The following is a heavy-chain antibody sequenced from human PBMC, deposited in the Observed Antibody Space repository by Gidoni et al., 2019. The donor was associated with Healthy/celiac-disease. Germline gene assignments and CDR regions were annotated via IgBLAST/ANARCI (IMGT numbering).Heavy chain of an antibody. CDR2: ISYDGSNK. CDR1: AFTFSSYA. D-gene: IGHD3-10*01. CDR3: ARDALLWFGEGPVDY. Sequence: QVQLVESGGVVVQPGRSLSLSCAASAFTFSSYAMHWVRQAPGKGLEWVAVISYDGSNKYYADSVKGRFTISRDNSKNTLYLQMNSLRAEDTAVYYCARDALLWFGEGPVDYWGQGTLVTVSS. J-gene: IGHJ4*02. V-gene: IGHV3-30-3*01.